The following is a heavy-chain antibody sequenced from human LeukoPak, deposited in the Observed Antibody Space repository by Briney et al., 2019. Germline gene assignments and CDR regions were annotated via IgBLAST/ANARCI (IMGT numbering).Heavy chain of an antibody. V-gene: IGHV3-48*04. CDR3: ARDNSGSYYFDY. CDR1: GFTFSSYA. Sequence: GGSLRLSCAASGFTFSSYAMSWVRQAPGKGLEWVSYISSSGSTIYYADSVKGRFTISRDNAKNSLYLQMNSLRAEDTAVYYCARDNSGSYYFDYWGQGTLVTVSS. D-gene: IGHD1-26*01. J-gene: IGHJ4*02. CDR2: ISSSGSTI.